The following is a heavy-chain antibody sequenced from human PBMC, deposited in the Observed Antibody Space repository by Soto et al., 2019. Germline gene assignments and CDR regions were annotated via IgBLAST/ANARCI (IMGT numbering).Heavy chain of an antibody. CDR1: GFSLTTSGVA. D-gene: IGHD2-15*01. V-gene: IGHV2-5*02. CDR2: IYWDDDK. J-gene: IGHJ2*01. Sequence: QITLKESGPTLVKPTQTLTLTCTFSGFSLTTSGVAVAWIREPPGKAPEWLALIYWDDDKRYSPSLKTRLSITKDTSKNQVVLTMANMDLEDTATYYCAHSDCSGIECDSRWFCGLWGRGTLVTVSS. CDR3: AHSDCSGIECDSRWFCGL.